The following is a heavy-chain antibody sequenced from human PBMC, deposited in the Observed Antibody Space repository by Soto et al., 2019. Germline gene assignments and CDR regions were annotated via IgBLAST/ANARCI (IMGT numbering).Heavy chain of an antibody. CDR2: IYYSGST. CDR1: GGSISSSSYY. J-gene: IGHJ6*03. V-gene: IGHV4-39*01. CDR3: ARHLGYCSSTSCYVPLLYYYYYMDV. D-gene: IGHD2-2*01. Sequence: SETLSLTCTVSGGSISSSSYYWGWIRQPPGKGLEWIGSIYYSGSTYYNPSLKSRVTISVDTSKNQYSLMLSSVTAADTAVYYCARHLGYCSSTSCYVPLLYYYYYMDVWGKGTTVTVSS.